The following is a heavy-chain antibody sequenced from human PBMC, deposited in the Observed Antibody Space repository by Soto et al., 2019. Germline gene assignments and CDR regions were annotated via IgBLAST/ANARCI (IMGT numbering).Heavy chain of an antibody. CDR3: ARHRLYSSSWTTFDY. D-gene: IGHD2-2*01. CDR2: IYSPNSDT. V-gene: IGHV5-51*01. J-gene: IGHJ4*02. Sequence: GESLKISCKGSGCNFATYWIGWVRQTPGKGLEWIGIIYSPNSDTKYSPSFEGQVNISAEKSINTAYLQWSSLTASDTAVYYCARHRLYSSSWTTFDYWGQGTLVTVSS. CDR1: GCNFATYW.